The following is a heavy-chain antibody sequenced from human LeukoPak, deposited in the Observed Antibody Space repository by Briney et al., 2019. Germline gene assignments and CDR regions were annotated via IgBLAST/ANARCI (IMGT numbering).Heavy chain of an antibody. V-gene: IGHV4-59*08. J-gene: IGHJ2*01. CDR1: GGSISSYY. CDR2: IYYSGST. CDR3: ARAGDSSGGLGYFDL. D-gene: IGHD3-22*01. Sequence: PSETLSLTCTVSGGSISSYYWSWIRQPPGKGLEWIGYIYYSGSTNYNPSLKSRVTISVDTSKNQFSLKLSSVTAADTAVYYCARAGDSSGGLGYFDLWGRGTLVTVSS.